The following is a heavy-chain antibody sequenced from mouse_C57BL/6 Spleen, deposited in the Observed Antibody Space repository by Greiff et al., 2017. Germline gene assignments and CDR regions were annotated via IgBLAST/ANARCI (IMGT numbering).Heavy chain of an antibody. CDR2: IYPGSGST. V-gene: IGHV1-55*01. Sequence: QVQLKQPGAELVKPGASVKMSCKASGYTFTSYWITWVKQRPGQGLEWIGDIYPGSGSTNYNEKFKSKATLTVDTSSSTAYMQLSSLTSEDSAVYYCARSGRDYGAMDYWGQGTSVTVSS. D-gene: IGHD3-1*01. J-gene: IGHJ4*01. CDR1: GYTFTSYW. CDR3: ARSGRDYGAMDY.